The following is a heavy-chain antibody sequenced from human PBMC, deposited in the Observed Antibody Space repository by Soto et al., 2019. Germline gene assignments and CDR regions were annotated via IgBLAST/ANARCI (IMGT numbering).Heavy chain of an antibody. Sequence: SETLSLTCTVSGGSISSGGYYWSWIRQHPGKGLEWIGYIYYSGSTYYNPSLKSRVTISVDTSKNQFSLKLTSVTDADTAVYYCARSAAYYFDYWGQGTLVTV. CDR1: GGSISSGGYY. V-gene: IGHV4-31*03. CDR3: ARSAAYYFDY. J-gene: IGHJ4*02. CDR2: IYYSGST. D-gene: IGHD6-25*01.